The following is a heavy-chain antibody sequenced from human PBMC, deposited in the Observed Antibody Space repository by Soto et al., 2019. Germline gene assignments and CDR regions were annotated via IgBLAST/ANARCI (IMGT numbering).Heavy chain of an antibody. D-gene: IGHD5-18*01. Sequence: QVQLVQSGAEVKKPGASVKVSCKASGYTFTGYYMHWVRQAPGQGLEWMGWINPNSGGTNYAQKFQGWVTMTRDTSISTAYMELSRLRSDDTAVYYCAREVSHTAITPQAYGMDVWGQGTTVTVSS. J-gene: IGHJ6*02. CDR3: AREVSHTAITPQAYGMDV. CDR1: GYTFTGYY. CDR2: INPNSGGT. V-gene: IGHV1-2*04.